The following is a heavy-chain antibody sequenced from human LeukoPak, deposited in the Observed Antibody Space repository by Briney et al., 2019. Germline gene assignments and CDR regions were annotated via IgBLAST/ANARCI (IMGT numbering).Heavy chain of an antibody. V-gene: IGHV4-38-2*01. CDR1: GYSISSNYY. CDR3: ARCSGSYGAFWFDP. J-gene: IGHJ5*02. D-gene: IGHD1-26*01. CDR2: IFHSGST. Sequence: SETLSLTCAVSGYSISSNYYWGWLRQPPGKGLEWIGSIFHSGSTYYNPSLKSRVTISVDTSKNQFSLKLSSVAAADTAVYYCARCSGSYGAFWFDPWGQGTLVTVSS.